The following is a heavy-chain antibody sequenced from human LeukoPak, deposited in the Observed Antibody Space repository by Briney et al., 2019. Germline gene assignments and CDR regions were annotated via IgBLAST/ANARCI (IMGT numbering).Heavy chain of an antibody. CDR1: GGTFSSYA. Sequence: ASVKVSCKASGGTFSSYAISWVRQAPGQGLEWMGGIIPIFGTANYAQKFQGRVTITADESTSTAYMELSSLRSEDTAVYYCARVIGRYSYGAPFDYWGQRTLVTVSS. CDR3: ARVIGRYSYGAPFDY. CDR2: IIPIFGTA. J-gene: IGHJ4*02. D-gene: IGHD5-18*01. V-gene: IGHV1-69*13.